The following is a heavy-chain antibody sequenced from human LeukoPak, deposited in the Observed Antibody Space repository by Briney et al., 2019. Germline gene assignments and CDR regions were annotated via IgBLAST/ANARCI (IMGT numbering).Heavy chain of an antibody. J-gene: IGHJ4*02. CDR1: GYTFTIYY. D-gene: IGHD5-24*01. Sequence: ASVKVSCKASGYTFTIYYMHWVRQAPGQGLEWMGIINPSGGSTSYAQKFQGRVTMTRDTSTSTVYMELSSLRSEDTAVYYCARDDEPLDGLGYWGQGTLVTVSS. CDR3: ARDDEPLDGLGY. CDR2: INPSGGST. V-gene: IGHV1-46*01.